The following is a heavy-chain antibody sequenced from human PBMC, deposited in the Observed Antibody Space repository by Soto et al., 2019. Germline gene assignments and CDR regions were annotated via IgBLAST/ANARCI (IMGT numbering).Heavy chain of an antibody. Sequence: GGSLRLSCAASGFTFSSYGMHWVRQAPGKGLEWVAVISYDGSNKYYADSVKGRFTISRDNSKNTLYLQMSRLGAEDTAAYYCAKGSTYSFYFDHWGQGTLVTVSS. CDR2: ISYDGSNK. CDR3: AKGSTYSFYFDH. V-gene: IGHV3-30*18. D-gene: IGHD5-18*01. CDR1: GFTFSSYG. J-gene: IGHJ4*01.